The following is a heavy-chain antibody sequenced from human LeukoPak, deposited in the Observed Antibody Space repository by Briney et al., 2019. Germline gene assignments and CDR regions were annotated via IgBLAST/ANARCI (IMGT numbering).Heavy chain of an antibody. CDR3: ARSLSDYSRFDY. CDR2: ISAYNGNT. CDR1: GYTFISYG. D-gene: IGHD4-11*01. Sequence: ASVKVSCKASGYTFISYGLSWVRQAPGQGLEWMGWISAYNGNTSYAQKLQGRVTMTTDTSTSTAYMELRSLRSDDTAVYYCARSLSDYSRFDYWGQGTLVTVSS. V-gene: IGHV1-18*01. J-gene: IGHJ4*02.